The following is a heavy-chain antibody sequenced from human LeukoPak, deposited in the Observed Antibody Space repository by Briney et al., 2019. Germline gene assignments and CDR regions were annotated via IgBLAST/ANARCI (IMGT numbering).Heavy chain of an antibody. CDR3: AKDRNDHCGGDCSPPNWFDP. V-gene: IGHV3-23*01. Sequence: GGSLRLSCAASGFTFSNYAMNWVRQAPGKGLEWVSAISDSGDKTYYADSVKGLFTIARDNSKSTVYLQLNSLRAEDTAVYYCAKDRNDHCGGDCSPPNWFDPWGQGTLVIVSS. J-gene: IGHJ5*02. D-gene: IGHD2-21*02. CDR1: GFTFSNYA. CDR2: ISDSGDKT.